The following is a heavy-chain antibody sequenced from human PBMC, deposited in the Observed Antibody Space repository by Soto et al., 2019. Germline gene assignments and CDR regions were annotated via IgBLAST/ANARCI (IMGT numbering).Heavy chain of an antibody. CDR1: GYTFTSYG. V-gene: IGHV1-18*01. CDR2: ISAYNGNT. Sequence: ASVKVSCKASGYTFTSYGISWVRQAPGQGLERMGWISAYNGNTNYAQKLQGRVTMTTDTSTSTAYMELRSLRSDVTAVYYFSSNWVLASSFYPYYYYGMDVWGQGTTVTVSS. CDR3: SSNWVLASSFYPYYYYGMDV. D-gene: IGHD7-27*01. J-gene: IGHJ6*02.